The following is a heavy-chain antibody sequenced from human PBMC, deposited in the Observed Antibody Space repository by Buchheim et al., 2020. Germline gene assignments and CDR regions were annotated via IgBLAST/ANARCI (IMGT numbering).Heavy chain of an antibody. Sequence: QVQLQESGPGLVKPSPILSLTCLVSCVSISSSTYYWSWVRQPAGKGLEYIGRFYSSGTTDYNPSLKSRVTISVDTSKNQFSLRLGSVTATDTAVYYCARGRGIVGVPHYYFADWGQGIL. D-gene: IGHD1-26*01. CDR2: FYSSGTT. CDR3: ARGRGIVGVPHYYFAD. CDR1: CVSISSSTYY. J-gene: IGHJ4*02. V-gene: IGHV4-61*02.